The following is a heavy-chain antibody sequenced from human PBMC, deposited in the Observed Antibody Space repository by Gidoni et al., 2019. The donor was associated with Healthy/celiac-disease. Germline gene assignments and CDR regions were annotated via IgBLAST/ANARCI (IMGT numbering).Heavy chain of an antibody. V-gene: IGHV4-30-4*01. Sequence: QVHLQESGPGLVKPSQTLSLTCTVSGGSISSGDYYWSWIRQHPGKGLEWIGYIYYSSRTYYNPSLKSRVTISVDTSKNQFSLKLSSVTAADTAVYYCARAGHHCSSTSCPPDYWGQGTLVTVSS. CDR3: ARAGHHCSSTSCPPDY. CDR2: IYYSSRT. D-gene: IGHD2-2*01. J-gene: IGHJ4*02. CDR1: GGSISSGDYY.